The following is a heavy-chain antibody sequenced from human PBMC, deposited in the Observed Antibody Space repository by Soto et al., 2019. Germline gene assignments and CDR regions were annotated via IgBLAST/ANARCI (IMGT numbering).Heavy chain of an antibody. CDR2: IYYSGST. J-gene: IGHJ3*02. D-gene: IGHD3-22*01. Sequence: QVQLQESGPGLVKPSQTLSLTCTVSGGSISSGDYYWSWIRQPPGKGLEWIGYIYYSGSTYYNPSRQSRVPISVATSKTPFALKLSSVTAADTAVYYCARVYYYDSSGYSGDAFDIWGQGTMVTVSS. CDR3: ARVYYYDSSGYSGDAFDI. CDR1: GGSISSGDYY. V-gene: IGHV4-30-4*01.